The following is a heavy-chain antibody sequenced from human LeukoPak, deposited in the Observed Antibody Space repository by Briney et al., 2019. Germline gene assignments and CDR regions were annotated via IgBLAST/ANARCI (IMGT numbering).Heavy chain of an antibody. CDR1: GGSFSGYY. CDR3: ARHWTYYDYVWGSYRPYYFDY. V-gene: IGHV4-34*01. D-gene: IGHD3-16*02. CDR2: INHSGST. J-gene: IGHJ4*02. Sequence: PSETLSLTCAVYGGSFSGYYWSWIRQPPGKGLEWIGEINHSGSTNYNPSLKSRVTISVDTSKNQFTLKLSSVTAADTAVYYCARHWTYYDYVWGSYRPYYFDYWGQGTLVTVSS.